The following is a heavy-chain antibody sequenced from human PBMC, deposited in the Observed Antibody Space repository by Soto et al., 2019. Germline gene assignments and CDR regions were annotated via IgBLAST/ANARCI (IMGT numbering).Heavy chain of an antibody. D-gene: IGHD1-26*01. CDR3: ATEVGPTEFDY. CDR1: GFTVSNYY. CDR2: IFTGGGT. Sequence: HPGGSLRLSCAASGFTVSNYYMSWVRQAPGKGLEWVSVIFTGGGTSYADSVKGRFTIIRDNSKSTLYLQMSSLRVEDTAVYHCATEVGPTEFDYWSQGNLVTVSS. J-gene: IGHJ4*02. V-gene: IGHV3-53*05.